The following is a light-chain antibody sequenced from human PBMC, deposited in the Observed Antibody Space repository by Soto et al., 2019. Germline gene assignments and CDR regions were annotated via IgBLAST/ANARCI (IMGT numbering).Light chain of an antibody. CDR2: EGS. J-gene: IGLJ1*01. CDR1: SSDIGIYNL. CDR3: CSYAGSSIYV. V-gene: IGLV2-23*01. Sequence: QSALTQPASVSGSPGQSITISCTGTSSDIGIYNLVSWYQQHPGKAPKLMIYEGSKRPSGVSNRFSASKSGNTASLTISGLQTEDEADYYCCSYAGSSIYVFGTGTKATVL.